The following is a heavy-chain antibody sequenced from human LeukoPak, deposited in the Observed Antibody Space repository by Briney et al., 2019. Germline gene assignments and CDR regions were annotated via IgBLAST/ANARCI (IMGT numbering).Heavy chain of an antibody. J-gene: IGHJ3*02. D-gene: IGHD2-2*01. Sequence: SETLSLTCAVYGGSFSGYYWSWIRQPPGKGLEWSGEINHSGSTNYNPSLKSRVTISVDTSKNQFSLKLSSVTAADTAVYYCARVRYCSSTSCYSKSAFDIWGQGTMVTVSS. V-gene: IGHV4-34*01. CDR1: GGSFSGYY. CDR2: INHSGST. CDR3: ARVRYCSSTSCYSKSAFDI.